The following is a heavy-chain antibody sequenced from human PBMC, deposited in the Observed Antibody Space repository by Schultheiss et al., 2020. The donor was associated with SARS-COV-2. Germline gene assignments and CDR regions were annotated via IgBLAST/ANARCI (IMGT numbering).Heavy chain of an antibody. Sequence: GGSLRLSCAASGFTFSSYSMNWVRQAPGKGLEWVSYISSSSSTIYYADSVKGRFTISRVNAKNSLYLHMNSLRAEDTAVYYCAREYTYGYPDYMDVWGKGTTVTVSS. CDR2: ISSSSSTI. V-gene: IGHV3-48*04. CDR3: AREYTYGYPDYMDV. D-gene: IGHD5-18*01. CDR1: GFTFSSYS. J-gene: IGHJ6*03.